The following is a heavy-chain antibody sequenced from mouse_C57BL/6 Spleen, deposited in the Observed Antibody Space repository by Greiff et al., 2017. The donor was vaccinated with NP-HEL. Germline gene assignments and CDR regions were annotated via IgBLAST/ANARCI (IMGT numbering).Heavy chain of an antibody. J-gene: IGHJ4*01. CDR3: ARAERPYAMDY. CDR1: GYTFTSYW. V-gene: IGHV1-52*01. CDR2: IDPSDSET. Sequence: QVQLQQPGAEPVRPGSSVKLSCKASGYTFTSYWMHWVKQRPIQGLEWIGNIDPSDSETHYNQKFKDKATLTVDKSSSTAYMQLSSLTSEDSAVYYCARAERPYAMDYWGQGTSVTVSS.